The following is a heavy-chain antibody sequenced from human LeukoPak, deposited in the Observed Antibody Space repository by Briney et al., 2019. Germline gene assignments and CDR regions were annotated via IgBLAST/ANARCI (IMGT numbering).Heavy chain of an antibody. D-gene: IGHD4-11*01. CDR2: IYGGGST. CDR1: GSTFSSNY. CDR3: ARDRTTLSNYFYGMDV. J-gene: IGHJ6*02. Sequence: PGGSLRLSCAASGSTFSSNYMSWVRQAPGKGLEWVSVIYGGGSTYYADSVKGRFTISRDNSKNTVYLQMNSLRAEDTAVYYCARDRTTLSNYFYGMDVWGQGTTVTVSS. V-gene: IGHV3-66*01.